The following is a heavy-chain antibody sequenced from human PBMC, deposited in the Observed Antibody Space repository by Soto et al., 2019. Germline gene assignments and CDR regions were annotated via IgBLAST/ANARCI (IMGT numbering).Heavy chain of an antibody. Sequence: ASVKVSCKASNDSLSSHFIHWVRQAPGQGLEWMGWISAYNGNTNYAQKLQGRVTMTTDTSTSTAYMELRSLRSDDTAVYYCAREGVRYGGYDVWGQGTLVTVSS. CDR2: ISAYNGNT. D-gene: IGHD5-12*01. CDR1: NDSLSSHF. J-gene: IGHJ4*02. CDR3: AREGVRYGGYDV. V-gene: IGHV1-18*04.